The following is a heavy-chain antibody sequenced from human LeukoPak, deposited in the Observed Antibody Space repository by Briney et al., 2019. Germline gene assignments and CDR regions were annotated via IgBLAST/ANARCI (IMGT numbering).Heavy chain of an antibody. Sequence: GGSLRLSCEASGFTVSSNYMSWVRQAPGKGMEWISVIYSGGSTYYADSVQGRFTISRDNSKNTLYLQMNSLRAEDTAVYYCARGVTSYYYYGMDVWGQGTTVTVSS. V-gene: IGHV3-53*03. CDR2: IYSGGST. D-gene: IGHD3-10*01. CDR3: ARGVTSYYYYGMDV. CDR1: GFTVSSNY. J-gene: IGHJ6*02.